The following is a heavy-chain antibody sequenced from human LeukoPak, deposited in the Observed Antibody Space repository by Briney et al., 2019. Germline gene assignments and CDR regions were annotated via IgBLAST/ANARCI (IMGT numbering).Heavy chain of an antibody. J-gene: IGHJ4*02. Sequence: GGSLRLSCVVSGFTLSSRWMMWVRQAPGEGLEWMTNINRDGSEKNYVDSVKGRFTITRDNAENSLYLQMSSLKVEGSAIYYCATYDSWSGYNIAYWGQGTLVTVSS. CDR2: INRDGSEK. CDR3: ATYDSWSGYNIAY. D-gene: IGHD3-3*01. V-gene: IGHV3-7*03. CDR1: GFTLSSRW.